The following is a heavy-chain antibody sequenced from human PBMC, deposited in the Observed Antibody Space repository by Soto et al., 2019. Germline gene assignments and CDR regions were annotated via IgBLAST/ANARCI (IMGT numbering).Heavy chain of an antibody. Sequence: QVQLQESGPGLVKPSETLSLTCTVSSGSIVNYYWSWIRQPPGKGLEWIGFIYYSGSTNYNSFLKSRVTMSVDMSRQQLSLKLSSVTAANTAVYYCASRLTLATTNSDAFDLWGQGTMVTVSS. CDR3: ASRLTLATTNSDAFDL. CDR2: IYYSGST. J-gene: IGHJ3*01. D-gene: IGHD4-17*01. V-gene: IGHV4-59*01. CDR1: SGSIVNYY.